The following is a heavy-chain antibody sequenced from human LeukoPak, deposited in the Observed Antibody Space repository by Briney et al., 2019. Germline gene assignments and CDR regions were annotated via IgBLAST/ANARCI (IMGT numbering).Heavy chain of an antibody. Sequence: GGSLRLSCAASGFTFSSNWMSWVRQAPGKGLEWVANIKQDGSEKYYVDSVKGRFTISRDNAKNSLYLQMNSLRAEDTAVYYCAKAMGGLLYCSSTSCYWDAFDIWGQGTMVTVSS. D-gene: IGHD2-2*01. V-gene: IGHV3-7*03. J-gene: IGHJ3*02. CDR1: GFTFSSNW. CDR3: AKAMGGLLYCSSTSCYWDAFDI. CDR2: IKQDGSEK.